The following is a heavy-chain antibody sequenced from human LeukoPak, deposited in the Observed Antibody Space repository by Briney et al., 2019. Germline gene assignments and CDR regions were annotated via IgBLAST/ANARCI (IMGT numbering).Heavy chain of an antibody. CDR2: IYSDSSRT. D-gene: IGHD2-15*01. J-gene: IGHJ4*02. CDR3: TKDAGYASDY. V-gene: IGHV3-74*01. Sequence: GGSLRLPCAASGFSFSTTWMHWVRQAPRKGLEWVALIYSDSSRTTYADSVKGRFTISRDNAKNTVYLQMSSLRVEDTAVYFCTKDAGYASDYWGQGILVPVSS. CDR1: GFSFSTTW.